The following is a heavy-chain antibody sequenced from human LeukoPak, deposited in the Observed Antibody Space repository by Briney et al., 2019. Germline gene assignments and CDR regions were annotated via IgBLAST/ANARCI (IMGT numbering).Heavy chain of an antibody. Sequence: GASVKVPCKASGGTFSSYAISWVRQAPGQGLEWMGGIIPIFGTANYAQKFQGRVTITADESTSTAYMELSSLRSEDTAVYYCASYRPYYYYGMDVWGQGTTVTVSS. J-gene: IGHJ6*02. V-gene: IGHV1-69*13. CDR2: IIPIFGTA. CDR3: ASYRPYYYYGMDV. CDR1: GGTFSSYA.